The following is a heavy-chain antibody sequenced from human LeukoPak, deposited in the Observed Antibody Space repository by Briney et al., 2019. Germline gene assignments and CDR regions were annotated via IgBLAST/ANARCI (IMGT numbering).Heavy chain of an antibody. CDR2: IYYSGST. Sequence: SETLSLTCTVSGGSISSYYWSWIRQPPGKGLEWIGYIYYSGSTNYRPSLKSRVTISVDTSKNQFSLKLSSVTAADTAVYYCAREVSTIAPSGRLFYHYFDSWGQGTLVTVSS. V-gene: IGHV4-59*01. J-gene: IGHJ4*02. D-gene: IGHD5/OR15-5a*01. CDR3: AREVSTIAPSGRLFYHYFDS. CDR1: GGSISSYY.